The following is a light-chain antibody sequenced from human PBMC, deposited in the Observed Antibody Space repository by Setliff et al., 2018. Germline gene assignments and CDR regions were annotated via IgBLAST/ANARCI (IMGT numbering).Light chain of an antibody. Sequence: QSALTPPPSVSGAPGQRVTISCTGSSSNIGAGHNVHWYQQLPGTAPKLLIHGNTNRPSGVPDRFSGSRSGTSASLAITGLQAEDEAEFYCQSYDSSLSAYVFGTGTKVTVL. CDR2: GNT. CDR3: QSYDSSLSAYV. J-gene: IGLJ1*01. V-gene: IGLV1-40*01. CDR1: SSNIGAGHN.